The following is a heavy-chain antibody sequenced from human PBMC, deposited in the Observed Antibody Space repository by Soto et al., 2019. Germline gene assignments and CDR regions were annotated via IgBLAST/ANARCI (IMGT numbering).Heavy chain of an antibody. D-gene: IGHD3-16*01. CDR2: IYYIGYT. V-gene: IGHV4-39*01. CDR1: GGSISSSSYY. Sequence: SETLSLTCTVSGGSISSSSYYGGWIRQPPGKGLEWIVSIYYIGYTYYNPSLKTRVTISVDTSKNQFSLKLSSVTAADTAVYYCARHNGPLYVGYYYDMDVWGQGTTVT. J-gene: IGHJ6*02. CDR3: ARHNGPLYVGYYYDMDV.